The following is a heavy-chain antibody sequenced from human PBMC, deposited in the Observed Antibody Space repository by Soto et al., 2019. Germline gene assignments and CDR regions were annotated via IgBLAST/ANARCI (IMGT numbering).Heavy chain of an antibody. Sequence: QVQLQESGPGLVKPSGTLSLTCAVSGGSISSSNWWSWVRQPPGKGLEWIGAIYHSGSTNYNPSRKRRVTLSVDKSKNQFSLKLSSVTAADTAVYYCARGDWNLPLGYWGQGTLVTVSS. J-gene: IGHJ4*02. V-gene: IGHV4-4*02. CDR2: IYHSGST. CDR3: ARGDWNLPLGY. D-gene: IGHD1-1*01. CDR1: GGSISSSNW.